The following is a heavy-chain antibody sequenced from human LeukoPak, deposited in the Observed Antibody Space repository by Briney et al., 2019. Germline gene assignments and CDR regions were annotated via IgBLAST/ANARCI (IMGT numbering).Heavy chain of an antibody. CDR3: ARRYYDSSGFIRGVYYYYMDV. D-gene: IGHD3-22*01. Sequence: SETLSLTCAVYGGSFSGYYWSWIRQPPGKGLEWIGEINHSGSTNYNPPLKSRVTISVDTSKNQFSLKLSSVTAADTAVYYCARRYYDSSGFIRGVYYYYMDVWGKGTTVTVSS. CDR2: INHSGST. CDR1: GGSFSGYY. J-gene: IGHJ6*03. V-gene: IGHV4-34*01.